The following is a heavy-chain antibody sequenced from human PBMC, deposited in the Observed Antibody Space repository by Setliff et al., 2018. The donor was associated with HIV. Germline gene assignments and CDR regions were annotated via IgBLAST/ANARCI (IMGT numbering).Heavy chain of an antibody. CDR1: GFTFGDYA. CDR2: IRSKGYGGTI. D-gene: IGHD2-2*01. CDR3: AASADGDCATTNCANWFDP. V-gene: IGHV3-49*04. Sequence: GGSLRLSCTTSGFTFGDYAMSWVRQAPGKGLEWVGFIRSKGYGGTIEYAASVKGRFTISRDDSQNTAYLQMNSLKTEDTANYYCAASADGDCATTNCANWFDPWGQGTLVTVSS. J-gene: IGHJ5*02.